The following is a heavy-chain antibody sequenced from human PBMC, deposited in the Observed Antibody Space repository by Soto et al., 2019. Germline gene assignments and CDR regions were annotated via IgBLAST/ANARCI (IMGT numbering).Heavy chain of an antibody. CDR2: INWNSGSI. CDR3: VRGQGYDTSGSLGFAS. CDR1: GITFDDYA. D-gene: IGHD3-22*01. J-gene: IGHJ4*02. Sequence: EVQLVESGGGLVQPGRSLRLSCTASGITFDDYAMHWVRQGPGKGLEGVSGINWNSGSIGYADSVKGRFTISRDNATNSLYLQMSSLRAEDTALYYCVRGQGYDTSGSLGFASWGQGTLVTVSS. V-gene: IGHV3-9*01.